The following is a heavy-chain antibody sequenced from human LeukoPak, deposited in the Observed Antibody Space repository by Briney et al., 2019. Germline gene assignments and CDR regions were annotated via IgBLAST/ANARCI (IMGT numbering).Heavy chain of an antibody. J-gene: IGHJ4*02. CDR1: GYSFTNFG. D-gene: IGHD2-15*01. V-gene: IGHV1-18*01. Sequence: GASVKVSCKASGYSFTNFGITWVRQAPGQGLEWMGWISAYNGNTDYAQNFQGRVTVTADTSTSTAYMELRGLRSDGTAVYYCARSGCSAGTCYSQTVKFDYWGQGTLVTVSS. CDR2: ISAYNGNT. CDR3: ARSGCSAGTCYSQTVKFDY.